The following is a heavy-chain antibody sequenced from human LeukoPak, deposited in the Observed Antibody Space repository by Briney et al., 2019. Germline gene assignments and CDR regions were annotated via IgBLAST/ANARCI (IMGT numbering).Heavy chain of an antibody. CDR1: GFTFSGFW. CDR3: ATSSYSSSSSV. CDR2: INSDGSEG. D-gene: IGHD6-6*01. V-gene: IGHV3-7*03. J-gene: IGHJ3*01. Sequence: GGSLRLSCAVSGFTFSGFWMSWSRQAPGKGLEWVASINSDGSEGYYADVVKGRFTISRDNAKNSLYLQINSLRAEDTAVYYCATSSYSSSSSVWGQGTMVTVSS.